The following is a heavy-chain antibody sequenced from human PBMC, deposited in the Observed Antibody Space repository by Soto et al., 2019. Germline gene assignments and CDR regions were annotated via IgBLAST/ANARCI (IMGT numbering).Heavy chain of an antibody. CDR2: IYYSGRT. Sequence: PSETLSLTCSVSGGSISSDGYYLPWIRQYPGKGLEWIGYIYYSGRTYYTPSLKSRVTISLDTSKNQFSLNLSSVTAADTAIYYCAGGSYDILAWGQGTLVTVSS. J-gene: IGHJ5*02. CDR1: GGSISSDGYY. V-gene: IGHV4-31*03. CDR3: AGGSYDILA. D-gene: IGHD3-9*01.